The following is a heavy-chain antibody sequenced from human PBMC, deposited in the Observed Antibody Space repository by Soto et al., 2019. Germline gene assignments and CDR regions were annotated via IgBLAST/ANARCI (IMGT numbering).Heavy chain of an antibody. Sequence: EVQLVESGGGLVQPGGSLRLSCAASGFTFSSYAMNWVRQAPGKGLEYVSAISSNWGSTYYANSVKGRFTISRDNSKNTPNLKIQSQRAQYMDVYCCARDVYYICAPIQPGRSTSPFDDWGQGTLVTVSS. V-gene: IGHV3-64*01. CDR2: ISSNWGST. J-gene: IGHJ4*02. D-gene: IGHD3-22*01. CDR3: ARDVYYICAPIQPGRSTSPFDD. CDR1: GFTFSSYA.